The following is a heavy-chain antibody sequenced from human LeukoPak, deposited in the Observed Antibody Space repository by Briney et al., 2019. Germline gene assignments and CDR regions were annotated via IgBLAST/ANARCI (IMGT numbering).Heavy chain of an antibody. CDR2: INHSGST. V-gene: IGHV4-34*01. D-gene: IGHD3-22*01. Sequence: PSETLSLTCAVYGGSFSVYCWSCIRQPPGKGLEWIGEINHSGSTNYNPSLKSRVTISVDTSKNQFSLKLSSVTAADTAVYYCARGRVDYYDSSGYPPYYGMDVWGQGTTVTVSS. J-gene: IGHJ6*02. CDR3: ARGRVDYYDSSGYPPYYGMDV. CDR1: GGSFSVYC.